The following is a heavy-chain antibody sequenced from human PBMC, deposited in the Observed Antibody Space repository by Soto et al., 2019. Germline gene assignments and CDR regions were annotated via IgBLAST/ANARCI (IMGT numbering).Heavy chain of an antibody. J-gene: IGHJ4*02. CDR1: GVTVSSYW. Sequence: EVPLGESGGGLVQPGGSLRLSCAASGVTVSSYWMHWVRQAPGKGLVWVSRINSDGSRTDYAYSVKGRFTISRDNGKNTWYLQMNSLRAEDTAVYDCARGSGSYADNWGQGTRVTVPS. V-gene: IGHV3-74*01. CDR3: ARGSGSYADN. CDR2: INSDGSRT. D-gene: IGHD1-26*01.